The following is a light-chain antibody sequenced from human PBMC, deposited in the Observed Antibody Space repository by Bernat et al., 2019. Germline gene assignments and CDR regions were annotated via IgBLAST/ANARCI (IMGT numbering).Light chain of an antibody. CDR3: QQYSSTPRIT. J-gene: IGKJ4*01. CDR1: RSVTGAS. V-gene: IGKV3-20*01. Sequence: DIVLTQSPDILSLSSGERATLSCRASRSVTGASVVWYQQKPGHAPRLLSFGASARDTGIPDRFSGSGSGTDFTLTISRLEPEDSAVYYCQQYSSTPRITFGGGTRGEIK. CDR2: GAS.